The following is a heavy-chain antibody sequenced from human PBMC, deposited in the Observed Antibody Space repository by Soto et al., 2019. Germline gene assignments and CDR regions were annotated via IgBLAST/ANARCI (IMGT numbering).Heavy chain of an antibody. D-gene: IGHD3-3*01. CDR1: GYTFTSYG. Sequence: ASVKVSCKASGYTFTSYGISWVRQAPGQGLEWMGWISAYNGNTNYAQKLQGRVTMTTDTSTSTAYMELRSLRSDDTAVYYCARALGSIFGVVIMKNYYYYMDVWGKGTTVTSP. V-gene: IGHV1-18*01. J-gene: IGHJ6*03. CDR2: ISAYNGNT. CDR3: ARALGSIFGVVIMKNYYYYMDV.